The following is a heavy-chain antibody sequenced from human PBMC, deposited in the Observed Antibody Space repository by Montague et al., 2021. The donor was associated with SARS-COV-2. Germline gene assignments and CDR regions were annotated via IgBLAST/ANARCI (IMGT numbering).Heavy chain of an antibody. V-gene: IGHV4-59*12. CDR2: IYYSGST. J-gene: IGHJ4*02. D-gene: IGHD3-3*01. Sequence: SETLSLTCTVSGGSISSYYWSWIRQPPGKGLEWIEYIYYSGSTNYNPSPKSRVTISVDTSKNQFSLKLSSVTAADTAVYYCARDVRYYDFWSGRAQTSPDYWGQGTLVTVSS. CDR1: GGSISSYY. CDR3: ARDVRYYDFWSGRAQTSPDY.